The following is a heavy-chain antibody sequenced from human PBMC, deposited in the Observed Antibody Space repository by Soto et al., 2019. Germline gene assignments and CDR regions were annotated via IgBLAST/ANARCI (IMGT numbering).Heavy chain of an antibody. CDR3: ARQSFLPAAMPKPYLAAAGVFDY. D-gene: IGHD2-2*01. Sequence: QLQLQESGPGLVKPSETLSLTCTVSGGSISSSSYYWGWIRQPPGKGLEWIGSIYYSGSTYYNPSLKSRVTISVDTSKNQFSLKLSSVTAADTAVYYCARQSFLPAAMPKPYLAAAGVFDYWGQGTLVTVSS. CDR2: IYYSGST. CDR1: GGSISSSSYY. V-gene: IGHV4-39*01. J-gene: IGHJ4*02.